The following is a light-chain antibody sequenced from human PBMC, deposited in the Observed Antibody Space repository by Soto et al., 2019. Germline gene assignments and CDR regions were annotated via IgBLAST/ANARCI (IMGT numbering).Light chain of an antibody. CDR1: QSFTSNY. V-gene: IGKV3-20*01. CDR3: QQQGRSWIT. J-gene: IGKJ5*01. Sequence: EIVLTQSPGTLSLSPGERATLSCRASQSFTSNYSAWYQQRPGQAPRLLIYGASTRATGIPDRFSGSGSGTDSTLTISRLEPEDFAVYYCQQQGRSWITFGQGTRLEI. CDR2: GAS.